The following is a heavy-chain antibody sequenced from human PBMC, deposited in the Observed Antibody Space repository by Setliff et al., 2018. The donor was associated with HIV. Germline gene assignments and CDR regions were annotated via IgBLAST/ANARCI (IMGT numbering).Heavy chain of an antibody. J-gene: IGHJ6*03. D-gene: IGHD3-3*01. Sequence: SETLSLTCTVSGVSISYYHWSWIRQPPGKGLEWIGIIYYSGSTYYKPSLKSRVTISVDTSKNQFSLKLSSVTAADTAVYYCARGTAYYNFWSGYSQDYYYYMDVWGKGTTVTVSS. V-gene: IGHV4-59*04. CDR2: IYYSGST. CDR3: ARGTAYYNFWSGYSQDYYYYMDV. CDR1: GVSISYYH.